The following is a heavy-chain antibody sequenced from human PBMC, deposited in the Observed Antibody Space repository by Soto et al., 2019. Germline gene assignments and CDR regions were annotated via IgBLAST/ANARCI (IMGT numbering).Heavy chain of an antibody. CDR3: ASRGGNYDSGGQRVDV. Sequence: EVQLTESGGGLVQPGGSLRLSCTASGFTFSNYAMNWVRQAPGKGLEWVSYISSSSTTIYYADSVKGRFTISRDNAKNSLYLQMTSVRAEDTAMYYCASRGGNYDSGGQRVDVWGQGTKVTVSS. CDR2: ISSSSTTI. CDR1: GFTFSNYA. J-gene: IGHJ3*01. V-gene: IGHV3-48*04. D-gene: IGHD3-22*01.